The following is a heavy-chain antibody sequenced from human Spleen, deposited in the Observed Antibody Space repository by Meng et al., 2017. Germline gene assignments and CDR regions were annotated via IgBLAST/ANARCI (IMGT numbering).Heavy chain of an antibody. Sequence: GGSLRLSCAASGFTFDDYAMHWVRQAPGKGLEWVSGISWNSGSIGYADSVKGRFTISRDNAKNSLYLQMNSLRAEDTALYYCAKDIRSYSSGWLDYWGQGTLVTVSS. V-gene: IGHV3-9*01. CDR2: ISWNSGSI. J-gene: IGHJ4*02. CDR3: AKDIRSYSSGWLDY. CDR1: GFTFDDYA. D-gene: IGHD6-19*01.